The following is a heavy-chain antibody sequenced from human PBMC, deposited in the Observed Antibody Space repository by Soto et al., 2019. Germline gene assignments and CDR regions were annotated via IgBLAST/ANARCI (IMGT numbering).Heavy chain of an antibody. D-gene: IGHD3-22*01. J-gene: IGHJ4*02. CDR3: ARRSMAVVPEY. CDR2: LYYGRSA. CDR1: GDSISSYY. V-gene: IGHV4-59*01. Sequence: QVQLQESGPGLVKPSETLSLTCAVSGDSISSYYCMWIRQPPGKGLESIGYLYYGRSANYNPSLKGRDTLSVDTSTNQCSLTRSSMTAADTAVYFCARRSMAVVPEYWGQGTLVTVS.